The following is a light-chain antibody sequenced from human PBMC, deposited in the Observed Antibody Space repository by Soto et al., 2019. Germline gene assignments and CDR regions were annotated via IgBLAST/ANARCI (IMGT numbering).Light chain of an antibody. CDR3: QQYGSSSLT. CDR2: GAS. J-gene: IGKJ4*01. Sequence: EIVLTQSPGTLSLSPGERATLSCRASQSVSSSYLAWYQQKPGQAPRLLIYGASARATGIPDRFSGSGSGKAFTLSIRRLEPEDFAVYYCQQYGSSSLTFGGGTKVEIK. V-gene: IGKV3-20*01. CDR1: QSVSSSY.